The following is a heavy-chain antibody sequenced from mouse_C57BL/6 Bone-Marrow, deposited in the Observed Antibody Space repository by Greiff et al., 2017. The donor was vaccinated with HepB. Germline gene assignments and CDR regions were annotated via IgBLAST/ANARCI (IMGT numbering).Heavy chain of an antibody. CDR1: GYSITSGYY. J-gene: IGHJ2*01. CDR3: ARARWDVYYFDY. Sequence: DVKLVESGPGLVKPSQSLSLTCSVTGYSITSGYYWNWIRQFPGNKLEWMGYISYDGSNNYNPSLKNRISITRDTSKNQFFLKLNSVTTEDTATYYCARARWDVYYFDYWGQGTTLTVSS. CDR2: ISYDGSN. V-gene: IGHV3-6*01. D-gene: IGHD4-1*01.